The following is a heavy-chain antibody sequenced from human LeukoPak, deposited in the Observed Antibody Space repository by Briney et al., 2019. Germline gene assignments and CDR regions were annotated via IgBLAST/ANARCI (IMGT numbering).Heavy chain of an antibody. CDR1: SASITSSPYF. CDR3: AANSADYNTLGSSYKV. CDR2: ISYSGTT. D-gene: IGHD3-10*01. V-gene: IGHV4-39*01. Sequence: SETLSLTCTVSSASITSSPYFWGWIRQSPGKGLEWIGSISYSGTTYYNPSLKSRVTISVDTSKNQFSLKLNSVTAADTAVFYCAANSADYNTLGSSYKVWGQGTLVTVSS. J-gene: IGHJ4*02.